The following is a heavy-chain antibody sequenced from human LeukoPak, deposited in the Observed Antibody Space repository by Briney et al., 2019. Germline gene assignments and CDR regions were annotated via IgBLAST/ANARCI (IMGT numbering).Heavy chain of an antibody. CDR2: IYYSGST. D-gene: IGHD3-10*01. CDR1: GGSISSGGYY. J-gene: IGHJ4*02. V-gene: IGHV4-31*03. CDR3: AARPLLWFGELQDY. Sequence: SETLSLTCTVSGGSISSGGYYWNWIRQHPGKGLEWIGYIYYSGSTYYNPSLKSRVTISVDTSKNQFSLKLSSVTAADTAVYYCAARPLLWFGELQDYWGQGTLVTVSS.